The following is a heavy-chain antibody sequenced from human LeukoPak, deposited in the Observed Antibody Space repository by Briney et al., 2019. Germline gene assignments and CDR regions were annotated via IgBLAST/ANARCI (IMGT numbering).Heavy chain of an antibody. J-gene: IGHJ6*03. Sequence: SETLSLTCAVYGGSFSGYYWSWIRQPPGKGLEWIGEINHSGSTNYNPSLKSRVTISVDTSKNQFPLKLSSVTAADTAVYYCARGTVSYYYYYMDVWGKGTTVTVSS. V-gene: IGHV4-34*01. CDR1: GGSFSGYY. CDR3: ARGTVSYYYYYMDV. D-gene: IGHD4-17*01. CDR2: INHSGST.